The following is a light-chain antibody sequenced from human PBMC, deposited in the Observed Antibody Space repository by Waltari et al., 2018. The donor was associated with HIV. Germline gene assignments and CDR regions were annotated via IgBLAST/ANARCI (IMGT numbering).Light chain of an antibody. CDR2: DDS. V-gene: IGLV3-21*04. J-gene: IGLJ2*01. CDR3: HMWDTTRVL. CDR1: TLQSNS. Sequence: SYVLTQPPSVSVAPGTTASIPCAGTTLQSNSVHWYLQKAGQAPVLVIFDDSDRRSGIPERFSGSKSGNTATLTISRVEAGDEADYYCHMWDTTRVLFGGGTKLTVL.